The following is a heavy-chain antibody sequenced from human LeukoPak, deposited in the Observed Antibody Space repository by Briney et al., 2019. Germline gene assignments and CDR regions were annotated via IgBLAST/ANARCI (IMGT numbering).Heavy chain of an antibody. CDR1: GFTFSSYA. CDR3: AKYTMYQYGSSGPRDTDY. D-gene: IGHD3-22*01. V-gene: IGHV3-23*01. CDR2: ISGRGNSA. J-gene: IGHJ4*02. Sequence: PGGSLRLSCAASGFTFSSYAMSWVRQAPGKGLEWVSAISGRGNSAFYADSARGRFTISRDNSKKTLYLQIISLRPEDTAVYYCAKYTMYQYGSSGPRDTDYWGQGSLVTVSS.